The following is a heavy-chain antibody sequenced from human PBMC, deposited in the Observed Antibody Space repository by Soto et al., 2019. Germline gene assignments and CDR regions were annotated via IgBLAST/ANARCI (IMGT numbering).Heavy chain of an antibody. V-gene: IGHV4-31*03. CDR1: GGSISSSGGYY. CDR3: ARYDSGALDY. D-gene: IGHD3-10*01. CDR2: IYYSGNA. J-gene: IGHJ4*02. Sequence: QVQLQESGPGLVKPSQTLSLTCTVSGGSISSSGGYYWSWIRQHPGKGLEWIGYIYYSGNAYYSPSLKSRVTISVDTSENQFSLKLSSVTAADTAVYYCARYDSGALDYWGQGTLVTVSS.